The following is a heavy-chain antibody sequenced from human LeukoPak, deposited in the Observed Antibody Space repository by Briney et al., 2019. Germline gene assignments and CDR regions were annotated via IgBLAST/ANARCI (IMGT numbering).Heavy chain of an antibody. CDR1: GYTLTELS. J-gene: IGHJ4*02. Sequence: GASVKVSCKVSGYTLTELSMHWVRQAPGKGLEWMGGFDPEDGETIYAQKFQGRVTMTEDTSTDTAYMELSSLRSEDTAVYYCARVTRAPSTTIFGVVRYRGYYYFDYWGQGTLVTVSS. CDR3: ARVTRAPSTTIFGVVRYRGYYYFDY. D-gene: IGHD3-3*01. V-gene: IGHV1-24*01. CDR2: FDPEDGET.